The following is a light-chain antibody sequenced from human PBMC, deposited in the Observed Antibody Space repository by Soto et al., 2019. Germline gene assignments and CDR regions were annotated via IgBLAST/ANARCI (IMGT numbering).Light chain of an antibody. V-gene: IGKV3-11*01. J-gene: IGKJ5*01. CDR1: QSVSIY. CDR3: QKRSNWPFT. Sequence: EIVLTQSPATVSLSPGESATLSCRASQSVSIYLAWYQQKTGQAPRLLIYDESNRAIGIPDRFSGSGSGTDLILTISRLEPEDFAVYYCQKRSNWPFTCGQGTRLEIK. CDR2: DES.